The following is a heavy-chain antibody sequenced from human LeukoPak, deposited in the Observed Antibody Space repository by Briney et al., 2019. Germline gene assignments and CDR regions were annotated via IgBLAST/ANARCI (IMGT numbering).Heavy chain of an antibody. CDR1: GGSISSGSYY. D-gene: IGHD6-13*01. CDR3: ARDSSSWYRGGFDY. V-gene: IGHV4-61*02. Sequence: SQTLSLTCTVSGGSISSGSYYWSWIRQPAGKGLEWIGRIYTSRSTNYNPSLKSRVTISVDTSKNQFSLKLSSVTAADTAVYYCARDSSSWYRGGFDYWGQGTLVTVSS. CDR2: IYTSRST. J-gene: IGHJ4*02.